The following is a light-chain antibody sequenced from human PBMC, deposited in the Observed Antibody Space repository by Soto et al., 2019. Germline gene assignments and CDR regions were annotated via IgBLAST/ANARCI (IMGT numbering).Light chain of an antibody. V-gene: IGKV3-20*01. Sequence: EIVLTQSPGTLSLSPGERATLSCRASQSVSSSYLAWYRQKPGQAPRLLIYGASSRATGIPDRFSGSGSGTDFTLTISRLEPEDFAVYYCQQYGSSPKTFGQGTNVDIK. CDR3: QQYGSSPKT. CDR2: GAS. J-gene: IGKJ1*01. CDR1: QSVSSSY.